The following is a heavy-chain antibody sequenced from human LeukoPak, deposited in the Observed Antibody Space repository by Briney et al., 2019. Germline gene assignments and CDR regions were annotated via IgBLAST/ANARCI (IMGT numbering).Heavy chain of an antibody. J-gene: IGHJ4*02. V-gene: IGHV3-48*01. CDR1: GFTVSTHD. Sequence: GGSLRLSCAASGFTVSTHDMHWVRQAPGEGPEWIAYFGISGTIYYTDSVRGRFTISRDSAKNSLHLEMNSLRVDDTAIYYCAGYGFYPYWGQGTPVAVSS. CDR2: FGISGTI. CDR3: AGYGFYPY. D-gene: IGHD5-18*01.